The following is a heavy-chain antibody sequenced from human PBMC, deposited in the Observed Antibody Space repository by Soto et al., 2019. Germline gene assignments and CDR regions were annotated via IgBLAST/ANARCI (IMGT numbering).Heavy chain of an antibody. J-gene: IGHJ3*02. CDR2: ISWNSGSI. D-gene: IGHD3-10*01. Sequence: EVQVVESGGGLVQPGRSLRLSCAASGFIFEDYAMHWVRQAPGEGLEWVSGISWNSGSIDYAESVTGRFTISRDNAKNSLYLQMNNLRTEDTALYSCARGLSYGLGSYVLFDAFATWGQGTRVTVSS. CDR3: ARGLSYGLGSYVLFDAFAT. CDR1: GFIFEDYA. V-gene: IGHV3-9*01.